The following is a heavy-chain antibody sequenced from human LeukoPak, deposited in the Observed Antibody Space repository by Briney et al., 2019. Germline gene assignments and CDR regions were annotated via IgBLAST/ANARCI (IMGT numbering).Heavy chain of an antibody. CDR1: GGSFSGYY. CDR2: INHSGST. Sequence: PSETLSLTCAVYGGSFSGYYWSWIRQPPGKGLEWIGEINHSGSTNYNPSLKSRVTISVDTSKNQFSLKLSSVTAADTAVYYCARLRIYLTAVVTVRYFDLWGRGTLVTVSS. CDR3: ARLRIYLTAVVTVRYFDL. V-gene: IGHV4-34*01. D-gene: IGHD4-11*01. J-gene: IGHJ2*01.